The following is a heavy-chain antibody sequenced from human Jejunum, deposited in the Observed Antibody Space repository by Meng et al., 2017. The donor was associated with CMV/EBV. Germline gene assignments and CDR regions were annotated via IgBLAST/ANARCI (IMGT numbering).Heavy chain of an antibody. J-gene: IGHJ5*02. D-gene: IGHD3-22*01. CDR1: TFTGDY. CDR3: AREGMYYYDTSGMKWFDP. CDR2: INPNSGGT. Sequence: TFTGDYLHWVRQAPGQGLEWMGWINPNSGGTNYAQTFQGRVTMNRDTSINTAYMELSRLRSDDTAVYYCAREGMYYYDTSGMKWFDPWGQGTLVTVSS. V-gene: IGHV1-2*02.